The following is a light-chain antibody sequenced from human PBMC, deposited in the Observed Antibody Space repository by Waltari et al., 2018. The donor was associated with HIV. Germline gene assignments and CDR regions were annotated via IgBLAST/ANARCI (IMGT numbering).Light chain of an antibody. CDR1: SPNIGTTT. J-gene: IGLJ2*01. CDR3: ALWDDSLNGVL. CDR2: SNN. V-gene: IGLV1-44*01. Sequence: QSELSHPPSASVTPGQRVAISCSASSPNIGTTTVNWYQQLPGTAPKLLIYSNNQRPSGVPDRFSGSKSGTSASLAITGLQSEDEADYYCALWDDSLNGVLYGGGTKLTVL.